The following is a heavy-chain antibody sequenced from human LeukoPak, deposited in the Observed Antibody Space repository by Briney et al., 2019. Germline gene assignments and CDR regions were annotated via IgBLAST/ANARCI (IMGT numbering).Heavy chain of an antibody. CDR2: INPNSGGT. V-gene: IGHV1-2*02. Sequence: GASVRVSCKASGYTFTSYYMHWVRQAPGQGLEWMGWINPNSGGTNYAQKFQGRVTMTRDTSISTAYMELSRLRSDDTAVYYCARGTYAWELLGPLDYWGQGTLVTVSS. CDR1: GYTFTSYY. D-gene: IGHD1-26*01. J-gene: IGHJ4*02. CDR3: ARGTYAWELLGPLDY.